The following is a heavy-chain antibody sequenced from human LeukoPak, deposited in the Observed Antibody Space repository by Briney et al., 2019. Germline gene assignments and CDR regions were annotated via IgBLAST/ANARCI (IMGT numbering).Heavy chain of an antibody. V-gene: IGHV1-46*01. CDR1: GYSFSSYY. Sequence: GASVKVSCTASGYSFSSYYMHWVRQAPGQGLEWMGIINPSGGGTSYAEKFQGRVTMTRDTSTSTVYMELSSLRSEDTALYYCARGEYCTAGTCPPGLSWGQGTLVTVSS. CDR3: ARGEYCTAGTCPPGLS. J-gene: IGHJ4*02. CDR2: INPSGGGT. D-gene: IGHD2-15*01.